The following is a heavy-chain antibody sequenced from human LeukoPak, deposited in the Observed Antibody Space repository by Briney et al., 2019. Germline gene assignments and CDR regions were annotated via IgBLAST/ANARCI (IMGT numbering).Heavy chain of an antibody. CDR1: GFTFSSYE. D-gene: IGHD2-15*01. CDR3: AREACSGGSCYSGYFDY. V-gene: IGHV3-48*03. Sequence: GGSLRLSCAASGFTFSSYEMNWVRQAPGKGLEWVSYISSSGSTIYYADSVKGRSTISRDNAKNSLYLQMNSLRAEDTAVYYCAREACSGGSCYSGYFDYWGQGTLVTVSS. J-gene: IGHJ4*02. CDR2: ISSSGSTI.